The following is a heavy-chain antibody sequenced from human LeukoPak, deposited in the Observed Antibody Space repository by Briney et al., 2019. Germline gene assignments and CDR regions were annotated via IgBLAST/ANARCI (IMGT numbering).Heavy chain of an antibody. CDR2: ISGSGGST. V-gene: IGHV3-23*01. D-gene: IGHD6-19*01. CDR3: ARGPKDSSGWYVGYFDY. J-gene: IGHJ4*02. CDR1: GFTFSSYG. Sequence: PGGTLRLSCAASGFTFSSYGMTWVRQAPGKGLEWVSSISGSGGSTYYADSVKGRFTISRDNSKNTLYLQMNSLRAEDTAVYYCARGPKDSSGWYVGYFDYWGQGTLVTVSS.